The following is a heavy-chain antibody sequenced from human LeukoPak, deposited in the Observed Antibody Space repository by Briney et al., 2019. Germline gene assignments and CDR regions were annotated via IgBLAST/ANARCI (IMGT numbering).Heavy chain of an antibody. V-gene: IGHV1-58*01. J-gene: IGHJ4*02. CDR3: AADQQVAAAGLSGDY. Sequence: SVKVSCKASGFTFTSSAVQWVRQARGQRLEWIGWIVVGSGNTNYAQKFQERVTITRDMSTSTAYMELSSLRSEDTAVYYCAADQQVAAAGLSGDYWGQGTLVTVSS. CDR1: GFTFTSSA. CDR2: IVVGSGNT. D-gene: IGHD6-13*01.